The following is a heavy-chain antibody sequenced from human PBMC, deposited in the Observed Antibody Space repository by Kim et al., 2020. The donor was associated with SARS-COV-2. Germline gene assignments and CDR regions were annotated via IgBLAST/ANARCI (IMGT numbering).Heavy chain of an antibody. Sequence: SETLSLTCTVSGGSISSYYWNWIRQPPGGGLEWMGYIYNIGRTNPNPSHKRRVTISIDTSKNQFSLELHSVTAADTAVYYCAREVNPVTGTFDHWAQGTLVTVSS. J-gene: IGHJ4*02. CDR2: IYNIGRT. D-gene: IGHD6-19*01. V-gene: IGHV4-59*13. CDR1: GGSISSYY. CDR3: AREVNPVTGTFDH.